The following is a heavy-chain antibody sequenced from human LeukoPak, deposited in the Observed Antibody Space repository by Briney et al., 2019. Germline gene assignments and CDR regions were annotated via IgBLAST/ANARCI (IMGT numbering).Heavy chain of an antibody. CDR2: IYSGGTT. CDR1: GFTVSSNY. D-gene: IGHD4-17*01. CDR3: ARVDYGDDQYFQH. V-gene: IGHV3-53*01. Sequence: GGSLRLSCAASGFTVSSNYMSWVRQAPGKGLEWVSVIYSGGTTYYADSVKGRFTISRDNSKNTLYLQMNSLRAEDTAVYYCARVDYGDDQYFQHWGQGTLVTVSS. J-gene: IGHJ1*01.